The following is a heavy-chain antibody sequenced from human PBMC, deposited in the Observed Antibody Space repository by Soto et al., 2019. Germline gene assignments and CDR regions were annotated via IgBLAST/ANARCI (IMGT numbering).Heavy chain of an antibody. J-gene: IGHJ6*02. CDR1: GGTFSSYA. CDR2: IIPIFGTA. V-gene: IGHV1-69*13. D-gene: IGHD2-15*01. Sequence: SVKVSCKASGGTFSSYAISWVRQAPGQGLEWMGGIIPIFGTANYAQKFQGRVTITADESTSTAYMELSSLRSEDTAVYYCARGIRYCSGGSCASLDYYYGMDVWGQGTTVTVSS. CDR3: ARGIRYCSGGSCASLDYYYGMDV.